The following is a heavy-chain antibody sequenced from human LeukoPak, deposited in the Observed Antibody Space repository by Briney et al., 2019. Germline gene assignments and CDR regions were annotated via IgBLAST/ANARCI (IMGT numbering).Heavy chain of an antibody. CDR3: ARDGGESIDY. D-gene: IGHD3-10*01. CDR1: GYTFTSYD. J-gene: IGHJ4*02. V-gene: IGHV1-46*01. Sequence: ASVKVSCKASGYTFTSYDINWVRQAPGQGLEWMGIINPSGGSTSYAQKFQGRVTMTRDTSTSTVYMELSSLRSEDTAVYYCARDGGESIDYWGQETLVTVSS. CDR2: INPSGGST.